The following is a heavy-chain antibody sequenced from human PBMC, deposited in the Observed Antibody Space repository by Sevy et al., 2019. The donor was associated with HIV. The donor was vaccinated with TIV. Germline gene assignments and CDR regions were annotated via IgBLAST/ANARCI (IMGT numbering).Heavy chain of an antibody. CDR3: AREGGYTDQGMDV. J-gene: IGHJ6*02. Sequence: GGSLRLSCAASGFTFNIFSINWVRQAPGKGLEWVSYISSSTIYYADPVKGRFTISRDNAKNSLSLQMNSLRAEDTAVYYCAREGGYTDQGMDVWGQGTTVTVSS. V-gene: IGHV3-48*01. CDR2: ISSSTI. D-gene: IGHD5-12*01. CDR1: GFTFNIFS.